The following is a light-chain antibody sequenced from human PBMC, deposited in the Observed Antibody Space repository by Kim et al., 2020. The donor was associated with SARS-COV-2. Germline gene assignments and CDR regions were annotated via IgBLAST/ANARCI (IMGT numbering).Light chain of an antibody. CDR1: SSDIGEYNY. CDR3: SSYAGTSYYV. J-gene: IGLJ1*01. V-gene: IGLV2-8*01. Sequence: QSALTQPPSAPGYPGQSVTISCTGSSSDIGEYNYVSWFQQRPGKAPKIMLYEVTRRPSGVPDRFSGSKSGNTASLTISGLQAEDEAEYYCSSYAGTSYYVCGTGTKVTVL. CDR2: EVT.